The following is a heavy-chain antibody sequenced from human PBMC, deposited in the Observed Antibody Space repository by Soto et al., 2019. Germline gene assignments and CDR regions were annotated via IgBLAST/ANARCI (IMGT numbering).Heavy chain of an antibody. CDR3: ARLHNYGMDV. CDR1: GYSFTNYW. V-gene: IGHV5-51*01. J-gene: IGHJ6*02. Sequence: GDSRQISCKGSGYSFTNYWVAWVRQMPGKGLEWMGIIYPGDSDTRYSPSFQGQVTMSVDKSISTAYLQWSSLEASDTAMYYCARLHNYGMDVWGQGTTVTVSS. CDR2: IYPGDSDT.